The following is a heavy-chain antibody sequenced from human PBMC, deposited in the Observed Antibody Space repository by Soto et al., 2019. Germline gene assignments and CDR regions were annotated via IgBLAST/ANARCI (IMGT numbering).Heavy chain of an antibody. CDR2: IYYSGST. V-gene: IGHV4-61*03. Sequence: LRETLSLTCTVSGGSVSSGSYYWSWIRQPPGKGLEWIGYIYYSGSTNYNPSVKSRVTISLDTSKNRFSLKLSSVTAAVTAVYSCARGTRTNWNVSYFDYWGQGTLVTVSS. D-gene: IGHD1-20*01. J-gene: IGHJ4*02. CDR1: GGSVSSGSYY. CDR3: ARGTRTNWNVSYFDY.